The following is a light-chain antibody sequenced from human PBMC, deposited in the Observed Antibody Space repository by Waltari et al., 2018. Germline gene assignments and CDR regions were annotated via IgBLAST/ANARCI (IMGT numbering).Light chain of an antibody. V-gene: IGLV3-19*01. Sequence: SSELTQDPAVSVALGQTVRLSCQGDILRTYYPNWCQQKPGQAPILVIYGKNNRPSGIPARFSASTSGDTASFTITGAQAEDEAVYYCGSRDSNGDVIFGGGTKLTVL. J-gene: IGLJ2*01. CDR1: ILRTYY. CDR3: GSRDSNGDVI. CDR2: GKN.